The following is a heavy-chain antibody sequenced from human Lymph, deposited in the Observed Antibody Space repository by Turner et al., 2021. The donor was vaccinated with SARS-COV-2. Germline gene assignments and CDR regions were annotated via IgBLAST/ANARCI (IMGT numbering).Heavy chain of an antibody. Sequence: EVQLVESGGGVVQPGGSLRLSCAASGFTFDDYAMHWVRQATGKGLEWVSLMSGYGGSTYYADSVKGRFTISRDDSKNSLYLQINSLRTEDTALYYCAKEGLSGRRLQFVPYFAYWGQGTLVSVSS. CDR1: GFTFDDYA. CDR3: AKEGLSGRRLQFVPYFAY. CDR2: MSGYGGST. J-gene: IGHJ4*02. D-gene: IGHD5-12*01. V-gene: IGHV3-43*02.